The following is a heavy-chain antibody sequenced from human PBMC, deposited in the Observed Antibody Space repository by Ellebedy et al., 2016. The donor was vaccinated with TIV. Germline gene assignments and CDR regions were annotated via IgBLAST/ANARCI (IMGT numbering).Heavy chain of an antibody. V-gene: IGHV4-30-2*01. Sequence: MPSETLSLTCAVSGGSISSGGYSWSWIRQPPGKGLEWIGYIYHSGSTYYNPSLKSRVTISVDRSKNQFSLNLSSVTAADTAVYYCASYSSRIRNFEYWGQGTLVTVSS. CDR2: IYHSGST. J-gene: IGHJ4*02. D-gene: IGHD4-11*01. CDR1: GGSISSGGYS. CDR3: ASYSSRIRNFEY.